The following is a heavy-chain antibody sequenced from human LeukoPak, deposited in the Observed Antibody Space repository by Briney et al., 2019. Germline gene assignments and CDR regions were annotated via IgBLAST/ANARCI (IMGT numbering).Heavy chain of an antibody. CDR3: ARPHVDTAMALAY. J-gene: IGHJ4*02. CDR2: MYYSGST. Sequence: XXGSMYYSGSTYYNPSLKSRVTISADTSKNQFSLKLNSVTAADTAVYYCARPHVDTAMALAYWGQGTLVTVSS. D-gene: IGHD5-18*01. V-gene: IGHV4-39*01.